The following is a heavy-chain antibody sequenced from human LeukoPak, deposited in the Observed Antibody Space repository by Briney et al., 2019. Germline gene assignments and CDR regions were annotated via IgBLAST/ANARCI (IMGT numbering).Heavy chain of an antibody. CDR2: VDHTGST. Sequence: SETLSLTCTVSGGSISSYYWSWIRQPPGKGLEWIGYVDHTGSTNFNPSLNGRVSISRDTTKNLFSLRLRSVTAADTAVYYCARVYYSNSYDYWYFDLWGRGTLVTVSS. D-gene: IGHD6-13*01. V-gene: IGHV4-59*01. CDR1: GGSISSYY. CDR3: ARVYYSNSYDYWYFDL. J-gene: IGHJ2*01.